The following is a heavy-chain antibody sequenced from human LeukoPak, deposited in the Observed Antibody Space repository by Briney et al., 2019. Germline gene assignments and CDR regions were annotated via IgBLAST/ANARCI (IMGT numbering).Heavy chain of an antibody. CDR2: ISSGSSYI. V-gene: IGHV3-21*06. Sequence: GGSLRLSCAASGFTFSKHWMNWVRQAPGKGLEWVSSISSGSSYIYYADSVKGRFTISRDNVKNSLYLQMNSLRPEDTAVYYCARDPYSGNYGAYYYYYMDVWGKGTTVTISS. CDR1: GFTFSKHW. D-gene: IGHD1-26*01. J-gene: IGHJ6*03. CDR3: ARDPYSGNYGAYYYYYMDV.